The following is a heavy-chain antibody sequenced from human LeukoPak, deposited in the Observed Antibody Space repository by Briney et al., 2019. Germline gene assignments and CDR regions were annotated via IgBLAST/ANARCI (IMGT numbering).Heavy chain of an antibody. Sequence: PGGSLRLSCAACGFTFCDYEINWVRQAPGKGLEWVSCISTSGSTTYYADSVKGRFTISRDNAKNSLFLQMNTLTAEDTAVYYCARGALHVFDYWGQGTPVTVSS. CDR1: GFTFCDYE. CDR2: ISTSGSTT. D-gene: IGHD3-10*02. CDR3: ARGALHVFDY. J-gene: IGHJ4*02. V-gene: IGHV3-48*03.